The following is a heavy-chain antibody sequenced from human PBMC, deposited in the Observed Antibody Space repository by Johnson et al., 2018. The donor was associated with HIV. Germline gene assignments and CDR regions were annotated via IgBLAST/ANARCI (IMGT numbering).Heavy chain of an antibody. V-gene: IGHV3-30*18. CDR3: AKAYSVAGLRDAFDI. CDR1: GFTFSSYG. CDR2: ISYDGGNK. J-gene: IGHJ3*02. Sequence: QVQLVESGGGVVQPGKSLRLSCVASGFTFSSYGIHWVRQAPGKGLEWVAVISYDGGNKYYADSVKGRFSISRDNSNNTVYLQLNSLTGEETAVYFCAKAYSVAGLRDAFDIWGQGTMVTVSS. D-gene: IGHD6-19*01.